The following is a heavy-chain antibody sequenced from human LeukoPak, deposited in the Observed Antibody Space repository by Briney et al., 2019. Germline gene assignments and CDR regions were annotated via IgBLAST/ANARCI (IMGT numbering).Heavy chain of an antibody. CDR1: GFTFSSYG. D-gene: IGHD6-19*01. CDR2: IRYDGSNK. Sequence: GGSLRLSCAASGFTFSSYGMHWVRQAPGKGLEWVAFIRYDGSNKYYADSVKGRFTISRDNSKNTLYLQMNSLRAEDTAVYYCAKASLKQWLAIHYYGMDVWGQGTTVTVSS. J-gene: IGHJ6*02. CDR3: AKASLKQWLAIHYYGMDV. V-gene: IGHV3-30*02.